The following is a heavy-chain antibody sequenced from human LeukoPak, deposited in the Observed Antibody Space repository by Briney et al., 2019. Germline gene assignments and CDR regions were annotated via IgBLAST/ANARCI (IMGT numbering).Heavy chain of an antibody. CDR2: ISPNNGDT. V-gene: IGHV1-2*02. CDR1: GYTFTGYY. D-gene: IGHD3-16*01. Sequence: ASVQVSCKASGYTFTGYYMHWVRQAPGQGLEWMGWISPNNGDTRNAQKFQGRVTMTRDTSITTVYMGLSRLRSDDTAVYYCARFGAPQWSGAPLGINAFDMWGQGTMVTVSS. J-gene: IGHJ3*02. CDR3: ARFGAPQWSGAPLGINAFDM.